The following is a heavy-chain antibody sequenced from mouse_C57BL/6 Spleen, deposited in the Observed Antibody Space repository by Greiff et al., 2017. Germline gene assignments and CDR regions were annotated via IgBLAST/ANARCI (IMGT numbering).Heavy chain of an antibody. CDR2: ISDGGSYT. V-gene: IGHV5-4*01. CDR1: GFTFSSYA. Sequence: EVHLVESGGGLVKPGGSLKLSCAASGFTFSSYAMSWVRQTPEKRLEWVATISDGGSYTYYPDNVKGRFTISRDNAKNTLYLQMSHLKSEDTAMYYCARDLPTYGSSYLYYFDYWGQGTTLTVSS. CDR3: ARDLPTYGSSYLYYFDY. J-gene: IGHJ2*01. D-gene: IGHD1-1*01.